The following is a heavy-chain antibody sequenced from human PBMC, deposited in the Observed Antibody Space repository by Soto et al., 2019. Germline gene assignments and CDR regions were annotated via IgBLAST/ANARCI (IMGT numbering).Heavy chain of an antibody. J-gene: IGHJ4*02. CDR2: INQSGST. D-gene: IGHD5-12*01. V-gene: IGHV4-34*01. Sequence: QVQLQQWGAGLLKPSETLSLTCAVYGGSFSGYYWSWIRQPPGKGLEWIGEINQSGSTNYNPSLKSRVTISVDTSKNQFSLKLSSVTAADTGVYYCAFGYSGYDSTPTFDYWGQGTLVTVSS. CDR1: GGSFSGYY. CDR3: AFGYSGYDSTPTFDY.